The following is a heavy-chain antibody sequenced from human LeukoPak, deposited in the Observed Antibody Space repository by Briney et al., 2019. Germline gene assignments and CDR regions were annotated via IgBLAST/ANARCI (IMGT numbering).Heavy chain of an antibody. CDR3: CRDRKAAAGNDY. J-gene: IGHJ4*02. Sequence: SETLSLTCTVSGCSISSYYWSWIRQAAGKGLEWVERVYTSGSTDYNPSLQNQVTISVDTSKNNFSLKLSTVTAADTPAYYFCRDRKAAAGNDYWGQGTLGTVSS. V-gene: IGHV4-4*07. CDR1: GCSISSYY. CDR2: VYTSGST. D-gene: IGHD6-13*01.